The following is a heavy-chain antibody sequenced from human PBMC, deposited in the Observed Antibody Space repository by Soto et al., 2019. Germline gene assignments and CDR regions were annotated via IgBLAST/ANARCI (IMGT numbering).Heavy chain of an antibody. D-gene: IGHD2-2*01. J-gene: IGHJ6*02. CDR2: IYYSGST. V-gene: IGHV4-30-4*01. CDR3: ARDFPPPPLTSRYYYYGMDV. Sequence: SETLSLTCTVSGGSISSGDYYWSWIRQPPGKGLEWIGYIYYSGSTYYNPSLKSRVTISVDTSKNQFSLKLSSVTAADTAVYYCARDFPPPPLTSRYYYYGMDVWGQGTTVTVSS. CDR1: GGSISSGDYY.